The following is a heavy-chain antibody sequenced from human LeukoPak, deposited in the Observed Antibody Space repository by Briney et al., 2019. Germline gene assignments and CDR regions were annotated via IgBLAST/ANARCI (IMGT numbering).Heavy chain of an antibody. D-gene: IGHD3-22*01. CDR2: ISGSGSST. CDR1: GFTFSSYA. Sequence: GGSLRLSCAASGFTFSSYAMSWVRQAPGKGLEWVSVISGSGSSTYYADSVQGRFTTSRDNSKNTLYLQMNSLRAEDTAVYYCAKRGYDKSGYYGYFDYWGQGTLVTVSS. V-gene: IGHV3-23*01. CDR3: AKRGYDKSGYYGYFDY. J-gene: IGHJ4*02.